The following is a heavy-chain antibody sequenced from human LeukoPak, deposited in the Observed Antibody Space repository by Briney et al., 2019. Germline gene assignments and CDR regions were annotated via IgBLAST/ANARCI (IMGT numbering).Heavy chain of an antibody. D-gene: IGHD3-22*01. V-gene: IGHV4-61*02. CDR2: IYTSGST. CDR1: GGSISSSSYY. J-gene: IGHJ4*02. Sequence: SETLSLTCTVSGGSISSSSYYWSWIRQPAGKGLEWIGRIYTSGSTNYNPSLKSRVTMSVDTSKNQFSLKLSSVTAADTAVYYRARDGYYYDSSGYGLDYWGQGTLVTVSS. CDR3: ARDGYYYDSSGYGLDY.